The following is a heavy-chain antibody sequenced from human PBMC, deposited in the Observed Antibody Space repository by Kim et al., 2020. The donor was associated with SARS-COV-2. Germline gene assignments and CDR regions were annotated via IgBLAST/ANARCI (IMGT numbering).Heavy chain of an antibody. D-gene: IGHD3-22*01. CDR3: ARESTPHYYDSSGSFDY. J-gene: IGHJ4*01. CDR2: IIPTLELA. Sequence: SVKVSCKASGGTFTRNTFSWVRQAPGQGLEWMGRIIPTLELANYAQKFQGRVTINADTSTSTVYMELRSLRSEDTAVYYCARESTPHYYDSSGSFDYWG. V-gene: IGHV1-69*04. CDR1: GGTFTRNT.